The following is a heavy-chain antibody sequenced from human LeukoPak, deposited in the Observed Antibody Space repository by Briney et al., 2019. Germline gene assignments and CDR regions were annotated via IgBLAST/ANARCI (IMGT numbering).Heavy chain of an antibody. CDR2: VWESGSDK. D-gene: IGHD2-15*01. Sequence: GGSLRLSCTTSGFTFSHYAMHWVRQAPGKGLEWVAAVWESGSDKYYGDSVKGRFTISRANFKKSVYLQLSSLRVEDRAGYYCEKNAETGCYSSDSLQSWGQGSLVTVSS. V-gene: IGHV3-33*06. CDR3: EKNAETGCYSSDSLQS. CDR1: GFTFSHYA. J-gene: IGHJ4*02.